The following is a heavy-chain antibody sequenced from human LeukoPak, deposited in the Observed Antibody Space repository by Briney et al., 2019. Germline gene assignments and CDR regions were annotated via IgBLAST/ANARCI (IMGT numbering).Heavy chain of an antibody. V-gene: IGHV1-69*10. Sequence: ASVKVSCKASGGXFSSYAISWVRQAPGQGREWLGRIIPILGIANYAQKFQGRVTITADKSTSTAYMELSSLRSEDTAVYYCARANSGIVGATTVDYWGQGTLVTVSS. CDR2: IIPILGIA. CDR3: ARANSGIVGATTVDY. D-gene: IGHD1-26*01. J-gene: IGHJ4*02. CDR1: GGXFSSYA.